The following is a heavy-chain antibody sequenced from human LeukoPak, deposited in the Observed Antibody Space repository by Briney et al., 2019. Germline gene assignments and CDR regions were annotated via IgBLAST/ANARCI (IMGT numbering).Heavy chain of an antibody. Sequence: GGSLRLSCAASGFTFSSYSMNWVRQAPGKGLEWVALISYDGVNEFYADSVKGRFTISRDNSKNTLHLQMNSLRIEDTAVYFCARLLFPITVSGFPFDLWGQGTLVIVSP. D-gene: IGHD6-19*01. CDR2: ISYDGVNE. J-gene: IGHJ4*02. CDR1: GFTFSSYS. V-gene: IGHV3-30-3*01. CDR3: ARLLFPITVSGFPFDL.